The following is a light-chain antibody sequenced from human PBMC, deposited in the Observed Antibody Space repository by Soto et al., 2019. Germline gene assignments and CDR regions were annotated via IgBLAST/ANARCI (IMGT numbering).Light chain of an antibody. CDR1: QSISSSY. CDR3: HQYGGAPAWT. Sequence: EIVLTQSPGTLSLFPGERATLSCRASQSISSSYLAWYQQKPGQAPRLLIYGASSRATGIPARFSGAGSATDFTLTISRLEPEDFAVYYCHQYGGAPAWTFGQGTKVEIK. CDR2: GAS. J-gene: IGKJ1*01. V-gene: IGKV3-20*01.